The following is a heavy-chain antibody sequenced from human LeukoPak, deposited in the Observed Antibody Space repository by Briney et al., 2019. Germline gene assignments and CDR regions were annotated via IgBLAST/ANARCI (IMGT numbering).Heavy chain of an antibody. V-gene: IGHV4-34*01. CDR2: INHSGST. CDR3: ARVSQYYYYYYGMDV. D-gene: IGHD6-19*01. Sequence: SETLSLTCAVYGGSFSGYYWSWIRQPPGKGLEWIGEINHSGSTNYNPSLKSRVTISVDTSKNQFSLKLSSVTAADTAVYYCARVSQYYYYYYGMDVWGQGTTVTVSS. CDR1: GGSFSGYY. J-gene: IGHJ6*02.